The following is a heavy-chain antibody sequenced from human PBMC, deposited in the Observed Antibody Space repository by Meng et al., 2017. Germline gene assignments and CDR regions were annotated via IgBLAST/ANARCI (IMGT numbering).Heavy chain of an antibody. CDR3: VRVLGTNDIES. D-gene: IGHD1-1*01. Sequence: GESLKISCAASGFTFNTYVMHWVRQAPGKGLEWVAIISYDVSHRYYADSVKGRFTISRDNSKNTLFLQMNSLRPEDTAIYYCVRVLGTNDIESWGQGTLVTVSS. J-gene: IGHJ4*02. CDR2: ISYDVSHR. V-gene: IGHV3-30*01. CDR1: GFTFNTYV.